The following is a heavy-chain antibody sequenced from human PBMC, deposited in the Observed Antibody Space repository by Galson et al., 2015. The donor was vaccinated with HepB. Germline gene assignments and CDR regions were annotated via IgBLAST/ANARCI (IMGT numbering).Heavy chain of an antibody. J-gene: IGHJ4*02. V-gene: IGHV3-21*01. CDR3: ARGSGYTYGPLDY. CDR1: GFTFSSYA. D-gene: IGHD5-18*01. CDR2: ISSSRSRI. Sequence: SLRLSCAASGFTFSSYAMSWVRQAPGKGLEWVSFISSSRSRIYYADSVKGRFTVFRDNAKNSVFLQMDSLRVEDTAVYYCARGSGYTYGPLDYWGQGTLVSVSS.